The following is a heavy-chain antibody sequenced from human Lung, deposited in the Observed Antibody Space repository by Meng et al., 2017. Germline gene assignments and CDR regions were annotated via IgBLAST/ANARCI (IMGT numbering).Heavy chain of an antibody. V-gene: IGHV3-23*01. CDR1: GFSFSSYA. J-gene: IGHJ4*02. CDR3: AKYSYGLGDYLDY. Sequence: GESLKISYAASGFSFSSYAMSWVRHAPGKGLEWVSALSGGGFTTYYADSVKGRFAISRHNSKNTLYLQMNSLRAEDTALYYCAKYSYGLGDYLDYWGQGALVTVSS. CDR2: LSGGGFTT. D-gene: IGHD3-10*01.